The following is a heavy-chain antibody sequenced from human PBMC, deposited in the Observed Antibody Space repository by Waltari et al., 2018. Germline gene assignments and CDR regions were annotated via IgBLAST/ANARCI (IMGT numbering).Heavy chain of an antibody. J-gene: IGHJ5*02. CDR2: IYHSGST. CDR3: ARHGWRGGFDP. Sequence: QVQLQESGPGLVKPSETLSLTCAVSGYSISSGYYWGWIRQPPGKGLEWIGSIYHSGSTYYNPSLKSRVTISVDTSKNQFPLKLSSVTAADTAVYYCARHGWRGGFDPWGQGTLVTVSS. D-gene: IGHD1-26*01. CDR1: GYSISSGYY. V-gene: IGHV4-38-2*01.